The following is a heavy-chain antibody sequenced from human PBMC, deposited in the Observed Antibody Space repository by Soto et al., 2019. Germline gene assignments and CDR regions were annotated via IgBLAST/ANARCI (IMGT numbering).Heavy chain of an antibody. CDR2: INAGNGNT. Sequence: QVQLVQSGAEVKKPGASVKVSCKASGYTFTSYAMHWVRQAPGQRLEWMGWINAGNGNTKYSQKFQGRATITRDTSASTAYMELSSQRSEDTAVYYCARGLIAAAGTRWFDPWGQGTLVTVSS. J-gene: IGHJ5*02. D-gene: IGHD6-13*01. V-gene: IGHV1-3*01. CDR3: ARGLIAAAGTRWFDP. CDR1: GYTFTSYA.